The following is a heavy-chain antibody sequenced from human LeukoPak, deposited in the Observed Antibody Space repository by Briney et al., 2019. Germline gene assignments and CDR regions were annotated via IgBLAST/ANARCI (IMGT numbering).Heavy chain of an antibody. Sequence: PSETLSLTCTVSGGSISSSSYYWGWIRQPPGKGLEWIGSIYYSGSTYYNPSLKSRVTISVDTSKNQFSLKLSSVTAADTAVYYCARAHPDFSWFDPWGQGTLVTVSS. CDR3: ARAHPDFSWFDP. CDR1: GGSISSSSYY. J-gene: IGHJ5*02. CDR2: IYYSGST. V-gene: IGHV4-39*07. D-gene: IGHD3-3*01.